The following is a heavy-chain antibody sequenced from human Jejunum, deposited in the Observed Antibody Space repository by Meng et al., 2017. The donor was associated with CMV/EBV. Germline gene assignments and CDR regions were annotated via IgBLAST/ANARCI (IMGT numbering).Heavy chain of an antibody. CDR1: GFICENSV. J-gene: IGHJ4*02. CDR2: VSPDETNE. Sequence: GSGFICENSVIHWLRQAPGKGLVWVAVVSPDETNESYADYVKGRITISRDNSKIMLYLHMNSLRPEDAALYCCTMGPHPDIRYYFDSWGQGTLVTVSS. CDR3: TMGPHPDIRYYFDS. D-gene: IGHD2-15*01. V-gene: IGHV3-30*04.